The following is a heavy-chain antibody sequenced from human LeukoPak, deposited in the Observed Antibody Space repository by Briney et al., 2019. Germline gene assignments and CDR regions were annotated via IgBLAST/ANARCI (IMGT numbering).Heavy chain of an antibody. J-gene: IGHJ4*02. Sequence: GGSLRLSCASSGFTFSSYWMTGVRQAPGKGLEWVANLKEDGSEKYYVDSVKGRFTISRDNAKSSLYLQMDSLRAEDTAVYYCARMMASIPRGVPDYWGQGTLVTVSS. D-gene: IGHD5-24*01. CDR3: ARMMASIPRGVPDY. V-gene: IGHV3-7*01. CDR1: GFTFSSYW. CDR2: LKEDGSEK.